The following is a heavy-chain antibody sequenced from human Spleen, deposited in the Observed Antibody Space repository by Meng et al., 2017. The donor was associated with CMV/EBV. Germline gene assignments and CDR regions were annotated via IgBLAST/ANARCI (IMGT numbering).Heavy chain of an antibody. CDR3: AKSGGFYDSSGYYGY. Sequence: GQLVESGGGVVRPGGSLRLSCAASGFTFSSYAMSWVRQAPRKGLEWVSAISGSGGSTYYADSVKGRFTISRDNSKNTLYLQMNSLRAEDTAVYYCAKSGGFYDSSGYYGYWGQGTLVTVSS. J-gene: IGHJ4*02. D-gene: IGHD3-22*01. CDR1: GFTFSSYA. V-gene: IGHV3-23*04. CDR2: ISGSGGST.